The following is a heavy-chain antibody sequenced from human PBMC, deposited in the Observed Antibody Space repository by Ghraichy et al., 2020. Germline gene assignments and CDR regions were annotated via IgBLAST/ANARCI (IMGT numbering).Heavy chain of an antibody. CDR1: GFTLSSYT. D-gene: IGHD4-11*01. V-gene: IGHV3-23*01. Sequence: GGSLRLSCAASGFTLSSYTMNWVRQAPGKGLEWVSAIGSSVIYADSVKGRFTISRDDSKNTLYLQMNSLRGEDTAIYYCAKGTTTETRFEFWGQGTLVTVSS. CDR2: IGSSVI. CDR3: AKGTTTETRFEF. J-gene: IGHJ4*02.